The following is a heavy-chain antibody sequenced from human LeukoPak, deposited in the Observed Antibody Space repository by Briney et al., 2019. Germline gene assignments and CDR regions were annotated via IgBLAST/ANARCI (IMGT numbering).Heavy chain of an antibody. CDR1: GGSFSGYY. D-gene: IGHD1-14*01. CDR3: ARGSNPRYFDY. J-gene: IGHJ4*02. Sequence: SETLSLTCAVYGGSFSGYYWSWIRQPPGKGLEWIGEINHSGSTNYNPSLKSRVTISVDTSKNQFSLKLSSVTAADTAVYYCARGSNPRYFDYWGQGTRVTVSS. V-gene: IGHV4-34*01. CDR2: INHSGST.